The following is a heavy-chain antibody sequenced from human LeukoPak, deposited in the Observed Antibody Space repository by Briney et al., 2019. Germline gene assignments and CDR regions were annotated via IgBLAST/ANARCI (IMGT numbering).Heavy chain of an antibody. Sequence: PSETLSLTCTVSGGSINNYYWSWIRQPPGKGLEYIGYIYYSGSANYNPSLKSRVTISVDTSKKQFSLKLSSVTAADTAVYYCARANSGSYDYWGQGTLVTVSS. CDR3: ARANSGSYDY. CDR1: GGSINNYY. CDR2: IYYSGSA. D-gene: IGHD1-26*01. V-gene: IGHV4-59*01. J-gene: IGHJ4*02.